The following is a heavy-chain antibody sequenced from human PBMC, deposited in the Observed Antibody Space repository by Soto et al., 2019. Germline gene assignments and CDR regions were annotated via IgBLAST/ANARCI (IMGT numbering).Heavy chain of an antibody. CDR2: ISSDGNRK. CDR3: TKVETSGRGPPFSCDI. J-gene: IGHJ3*02. CDR1: GFTFSDYA. D-gene: IGHD6-19*01. Sequence: QVQLVESAGGVVQPGGSLRIPCSASGFTFSDYAMQWVRQAPGKGLEWVAGISSDGNRKYYATSVKGRFAISKDKSMGTLFLQMNSLGTDDTAVYYCTKVETSGRGPPFSCDIWGQGTMVTVSS. V-gene: IGHV3-30*18.